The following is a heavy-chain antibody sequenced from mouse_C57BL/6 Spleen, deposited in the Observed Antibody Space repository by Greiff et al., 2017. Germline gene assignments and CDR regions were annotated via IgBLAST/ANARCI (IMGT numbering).Heavy chain of an antibody. CDR2: IHPNSGST. V-gene: IGHV1-64*01. D-gene: IGHD2-4*01. J-gene: IGHJ2*01. Sequence: QVQLQQPGAELVKPGASVKLSCKASGYTFTSYWMPWVKQRPGQGLEWIGMIHPNSGSTNYNEKFKSKATLTVDKSSSTAYMQLSSLTSEDSAVYYCARSGYDYDEDFGCWGPGTTLTVSS. CDR3: ARSGYDYDEDFGC. CDR1: GYTFTSYW.